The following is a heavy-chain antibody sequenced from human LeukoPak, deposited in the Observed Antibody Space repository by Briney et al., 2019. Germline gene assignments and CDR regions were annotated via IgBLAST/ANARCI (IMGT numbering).Heavy chain of an antibody. V-gene: IGHV1-46*03. CDR2: INPSAGRT. J-gene: IGHJ4*02. CDR1: GYTFTNYY. Sequence: ASVKVSCKLSGYTFTNYYMHWVRQAPGQGLEWMGIINPSAGRTTYAQKFQGRVSVTRDTSRSTVYMELSSLTSEDTAVYYCARSRGFSGYDYVDHWGQGTLVTVSS. CDR3: ARSRGFSGYDYVDH. D-gene: IGHD5-12*01.